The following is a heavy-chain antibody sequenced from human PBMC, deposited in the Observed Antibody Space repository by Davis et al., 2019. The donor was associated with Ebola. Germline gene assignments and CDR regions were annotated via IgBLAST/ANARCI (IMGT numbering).Heavy chain of an antibody. CDR3: ARDGPGIVVVVAATPTLDY. D-gene: IGHD2-15*01. Sequence: ASVTVSCKASGYTFTSYYMHWVRQAPGQGLEWMGIINPSGGSTRSAQKFQGRVTMTRDTSTSTVYMELSSLRSEDTAVYYCARDGPGIVVVVAATPTLDYWGQGTLVTVSS. CDR1: GYTFTSYY. J-gene: IGHJ4*02. V-gene: IGHV1-46*01. CDR2: INPSGGST.